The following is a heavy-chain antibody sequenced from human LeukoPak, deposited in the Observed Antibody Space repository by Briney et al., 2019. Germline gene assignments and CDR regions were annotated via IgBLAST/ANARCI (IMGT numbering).Heavy chain of an antibody. V-gene: IGHV3-23*01. CDR1: GFTFSSYA. CDR3: ATSSAYSGYDRFDY. D-gene: IGHD5-12*01. Sequence: EGSLRLSCAASGFTFSSYAMSWVRQAPGKGLEWVSAISGSGGSTYYADSVKGQFTISRDNSKNTLYLQMNSLRAEDTAVYYCATSSAYSGYDRFDYWGQGTLVTVSS. J-gene: IGHJ4*02. CDR2: ISGSGGST.